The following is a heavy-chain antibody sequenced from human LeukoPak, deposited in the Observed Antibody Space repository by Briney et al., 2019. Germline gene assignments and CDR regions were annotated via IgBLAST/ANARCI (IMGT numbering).Heavy chain of an antibody. V-gene: IGHV3-7*01. CDR1: GFNFSNYW. Sequence: GGSLRLSSIVSGFNFSNYWMNLVRQAPGKGLEWVANIKQDGSEKYYVESVKGRFTISRDNAKNSLYLQMNSLRAEDTAVYYCARDAFSRISIFGVVSDAFDIWGQGTMVTVSS. D-gene: IGHD3-3*01. CDR3: ARDAFSRISIFGVVSDAFDI. J-gene: IGHJ3*02. CDR2: IKQDGSEK.